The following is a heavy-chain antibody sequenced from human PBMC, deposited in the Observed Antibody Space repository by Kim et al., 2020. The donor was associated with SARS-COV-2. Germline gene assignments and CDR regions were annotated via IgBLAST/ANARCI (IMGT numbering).Heavy chain of an antibody. CDR3: ARHERYSSSWASFDY. V-gene: IGHV5-10-1*01. CDR1: GYSFTSYW. D-gene: IGHD6-13*01. Sequence: GESLKISCKGSGYSFTSYWISWVRQMPGKGLEWMGRIDPSDSYTNYSPSFQGHVTISADKSISTAYLQWSSLKASDTAMYYCARHERYSSSWASFDYWGQGTLVTVSS. J-gene: IGHJ4*02. CDR2: IDPSDSYT.